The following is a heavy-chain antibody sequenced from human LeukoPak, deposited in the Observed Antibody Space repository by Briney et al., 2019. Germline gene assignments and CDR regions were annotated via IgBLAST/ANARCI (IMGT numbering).Heavy chain of an antibody. Sequence: SEILSLTCTVSGGSISSSSYYWGWIRQPPGKGLEWIGSIYYSGSTYYNPSLKSRVTISVDTSKNQFSLKLSSVTAADTAVYYCARLILGYSYDIDSYYYYMDVWGKGTTVTVSS. D-gene: IGHD5-18*01. CDR3: ARLILGYSYDIDSYYYYMDV. CDR2: IYYSGST. CDR1: GGSISSSSYY. V-gene: IGHV4-39*01. J-gene: IGHJ6*03.